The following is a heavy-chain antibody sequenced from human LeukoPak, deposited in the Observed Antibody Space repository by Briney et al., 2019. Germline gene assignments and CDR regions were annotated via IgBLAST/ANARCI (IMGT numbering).Heavy chain of an antibody. D-gene: IGHD3-22*01. CDR1: GFTVTSHY. CDR2: IYSIAGGGYT. Sequence: GGSLRLSCEVSGFTVTSHYMSWVRQAPGKGLEWVSLIYSIAGGGYTYYTGSVKGRFTFSRDNSKNTLFLQMNSLGVEDTAVYYCARYPFDNSVHYWGQGTLVTVSS. V-gene: IGHV3-66*01. CDR3: ARYPFDNSVHY. J-gene: IGHJ4*02.